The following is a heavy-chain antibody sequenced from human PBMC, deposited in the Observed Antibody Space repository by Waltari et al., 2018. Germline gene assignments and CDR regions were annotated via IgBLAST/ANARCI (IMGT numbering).Heavy chain of an antibody. CDR3: ARKLLGASRAFDI. CDR1: GFTFSSYS. Sequence: EVQLVESGGGLVKPGGSLRLSCATSGFTFSSYSMNWVRQAPGKGLEWVSSISSSSSYIYYADSVKGRFTISRDNAKNSLYLQMNSLRAEDTAVYYCARKLLGASRAFDIWGQGTMVTVSS. D-gene: IGHD1-26*01. V-gene: IGHV3-21*01. J-gene: IGHJ3*02. CDR2: ISSSSSYI.